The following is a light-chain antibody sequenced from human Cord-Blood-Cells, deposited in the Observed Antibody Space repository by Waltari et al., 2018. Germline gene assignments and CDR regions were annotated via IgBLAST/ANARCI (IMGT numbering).Light chain of an antibody. CDR2: DAS. CDR1: QSVSSY. J-gene: IGKJ4*01. CDR3: QQRSNWPLT. V-gene: IGKV3-11*01. Sequence: EIVLTQSPATLSLSPGERATLSCRASQSVSSYLAWYQQKPGQAPRLLIYDASNRATGIPARISGSGSAADSTLTISSREPEDGAVYCDQQRSNWPLTFGGGTKVEIK.